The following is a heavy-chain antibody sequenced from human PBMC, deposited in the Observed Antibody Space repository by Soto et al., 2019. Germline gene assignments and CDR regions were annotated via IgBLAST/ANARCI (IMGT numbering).Heavy chain of an antibody. Sequence: ASVKVSCKASGYTLTSYGISWVRQAPGEGLEWMGWISAYNGNTNYAQKLQGRVTITRDTSTSTAYMELSSLRSEDTAVYYCARDGVGATAFFGYLDYWGQGALVTVSS. V-gene: IGHV1-18*01. D-gene: IGHD1-26*01. CDR1: GYTLTSYG. J-gene: IGHJ4*02. CDR2: ISAYNGNT. CDR3: ARDGVGATAFFGYLDY.